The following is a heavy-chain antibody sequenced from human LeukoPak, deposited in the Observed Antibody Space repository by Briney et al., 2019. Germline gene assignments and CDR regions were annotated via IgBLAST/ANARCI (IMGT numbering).Heavy chain of an antibody. CDR2: MNPNSGNT. CDR3: AMVRGVIILRGKDYYYYYGMDV. CDR1: GYTFTSYD. V-gene: IGHV1-8*01. D-gene: IGHD3-10*01. Sequence: ASVNVSCKSSGYTFTSYDINWVRQATGQGLEWMGWMNPNSGNTGYAQKFQGRVTMTRNTSISTAYMELSSLRSEDTAVYYCAMVRGVIILRGKDYYYYYGMDVWGQGTTVTVSS. J-gene: IGHJ6*02.